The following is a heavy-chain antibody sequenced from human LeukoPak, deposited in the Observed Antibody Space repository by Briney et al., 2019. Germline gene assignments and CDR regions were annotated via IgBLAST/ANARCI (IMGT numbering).Heavy chain of an antibody. J-gene: IGHJ6*03. CDR1: GFTFGDYA. CDR3: TSEGSSWGYYYYYYMYV. V-gene: IGHV3-49*03. Sequence: GGSLRLSCTASGFTFGDYAMSWFRQAPGKGLEWVGFIRSKDYGGTTEYAASVKGRFTISRDDSKSIAYLQMNSLKTEDTAVYYCTSEGSSWGYYYYYYMYVCGKETTVTLSS. D-gene: IGHD6-13*01. CDR2: IRSKDYGGTT.